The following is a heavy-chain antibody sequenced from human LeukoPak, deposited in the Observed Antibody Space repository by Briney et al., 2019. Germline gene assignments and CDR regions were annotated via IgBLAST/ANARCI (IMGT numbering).Heavy chain of an antibody. CDR1: EFTFSSYA. D-gene: IGHD6-13*01. CDR2: ISGSGGST. Sequence: GGSLRLSCAASEFTFSSYAMSWVRQAPGKGLEWVSAISGSGGSTYYADSVKGRFTISRDNSKNMLYLQMNSLRAEDTAVYYCAKGAEQQLVLGDNWFDPWGQGTLVTVSS. V-gene: IGHV3-23*01. J-gene: IGHJ5*02. CDR3: AKGAEQQLVLGDNWFDP.